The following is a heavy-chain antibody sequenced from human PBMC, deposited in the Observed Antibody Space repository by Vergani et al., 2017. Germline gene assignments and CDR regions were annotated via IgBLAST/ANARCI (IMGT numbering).Heavy chain of an antibody. CDR1: GGSISNYY. V-gene: IGHV4-59*01. CDR2: MYYSGRT. J-gene: IGHJ4*02. D-gene: IGHD6-13*01. Sequence: QVQLQESGPGLVKPSETLSLTCTVSGGSISNYYWSWIRQPPGKGLEWTGYMYYSGRTNYNPSLKSRVTMLVDTSKNQFSLKLTSVTAADTAVYYCARLQFGAAAPDYWGQGTLVIVSS. CDR3: ARLQFGAAAPDY.